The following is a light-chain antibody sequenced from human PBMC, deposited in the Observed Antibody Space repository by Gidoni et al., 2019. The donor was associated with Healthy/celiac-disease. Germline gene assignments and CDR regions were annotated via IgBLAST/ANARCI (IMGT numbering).Light chain of an antibody. J-gene: IGKJ3*01. CDR2: DAS. Sequence: EIMLTQSPATLSLSPGERATLSCRASQSVSSYLAWYQQKPGQAPRLLIYDASNRATCIPARFSGSGSGTDFTLTISSLEPEDFAVYYCQQRSNWPPLFTFGPGTKVDIK. CDR3: QQRSNWPPLFT. CDR1: QSVSSY. V-gene: IGKV3-11*01.